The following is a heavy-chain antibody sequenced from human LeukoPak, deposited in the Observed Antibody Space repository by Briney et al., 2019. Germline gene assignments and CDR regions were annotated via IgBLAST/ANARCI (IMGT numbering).Heavy chain of an antibody. CDR2: IKQDGSEK. J-gene: IGHJ3*02. CDR1: GFTFSSYW. Sequence: PGGSLRLSCAASGFTFSSYWMSRVRQAPGKGLEWVANIKQDGSEKYYVDSVKGRFTISRDNSKNTLYLQMNSLRGEDTAVYYCARGGSYLSAFDIWGQGTMVTVSS. V-gene: IGHV3-7*03. D-gene: IGHD1-26*01. CDR3: ARGGSYLSAFDI.